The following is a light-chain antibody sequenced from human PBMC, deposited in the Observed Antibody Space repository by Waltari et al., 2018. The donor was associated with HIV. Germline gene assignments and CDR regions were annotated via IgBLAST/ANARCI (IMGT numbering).Light chain of an antibody. CDR1: QSVSSY. CDR3: QQRANWPLT. V-gene: IGKV3-11*01. J-gene: IGKJ4*01. Sequence: EIVLTQSPATLSLSPGDSATPSCRASQSVSSYLAWYQQKPGQPPRLLIYDASNRATGIPARFSGSGSGTDFTLTITSLEPEDFAVYYCQQRANWPLTFGGGTKVEIK. CDR2: DAS.